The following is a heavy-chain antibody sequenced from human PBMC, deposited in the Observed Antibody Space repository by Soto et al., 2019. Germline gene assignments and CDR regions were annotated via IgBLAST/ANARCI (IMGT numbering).Heavy chain of an antibody. CDR3: ARRQLTSYYYYGMDV. CDR2: LYPDDSDT. J-gene: IGHJ6*01. Sequence: GESLKISCKGSGFSFTSYWIGRVRQISGKGLERWGILYPDDSDTRYSPSFQGQVTISANKAISTAYLQWSSLKASDTAMYYCARRQLTSYYYYGMDVWGQGTTVNVSS. CDR1: GFSFTSYW. D-gene: IGHD3-9*01. V-gene: IGHV5-51*01.